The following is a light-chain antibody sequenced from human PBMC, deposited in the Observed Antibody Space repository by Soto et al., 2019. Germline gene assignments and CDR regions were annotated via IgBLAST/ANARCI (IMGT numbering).Light chain of an antibody. J-gene: IGKJ1*01. CDR2: GAS. Sequence: EIVLTQSPGTLSLSRGERATLSCRASQSVSSGYLAWYQQKPGQAPRLLIYGASSRATGIPDRFSGSGSGTDFTLTISRLEPEAFAVYYCQQYDSSPWTFGQGTKVEIK. CDR1: QSVSSGY. V-gene: IGKV3-20*01. CDR3: QQYDSSPWT.